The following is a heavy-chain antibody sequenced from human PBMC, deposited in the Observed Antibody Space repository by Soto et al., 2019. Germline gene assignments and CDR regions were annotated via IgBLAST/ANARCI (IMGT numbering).Heavy chain of an antibody. CDR3: ARVSGWFDAFDI. J-gene: IGHJ3*02. D-gene: IGHD6-19*01. V-gene: IGHV4-34*01. Sequence: SETLSLTCAVYGGSFSGYYWSWIRQPPGKGLEWIGEINHSGSTNYNPSLKSRVTISVDTSKNQFSLKLSSVTAADTAVYYCARVSGWFDAFDIWGQGTMVTVSS. CDR2: INHSGST. CDR1: GGSFSGYY.